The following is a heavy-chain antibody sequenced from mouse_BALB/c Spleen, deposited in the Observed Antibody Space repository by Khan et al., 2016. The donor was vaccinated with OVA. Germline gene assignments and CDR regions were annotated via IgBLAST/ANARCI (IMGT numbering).Heavy chain of an antibody. CDR2: ISYSGST. V-gene: IGHV3-2*02. Sequence: EVQLQESGPGLVKPSQSLSLTCTVTGYSITSDYAWNWIRQFPGNKLEWMGYISYSGSTSYNPSLKSRISITRDTSKNQFFLQLNSVTTEDTATYYCARRAYYGRWYFDVWGAGTTVTVSS. J-gene: IGHJ1*01. D-gene: IGHD1-1*02. CDR3: ARRAYYGRWYFDV. CDR1: GYSITSDYA.